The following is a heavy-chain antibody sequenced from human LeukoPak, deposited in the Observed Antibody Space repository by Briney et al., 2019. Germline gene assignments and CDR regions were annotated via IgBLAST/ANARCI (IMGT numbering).Heavy chain of an antibody. D-gene: IGHD1-26*01. V-gene: IGHV3-11*01. CDR1: GFSFSDFY. CDR2: ISNSGTTI. J-gene: IGHJ4*02. CDR3: VRDRGTYRPIDY. Sequence: AGGSLRLSCAASGFSFSDFYLTWIRQAPGKGLEWISYISNSGTTIYYADGVKGRFTVSRDNANNSLYLQMNSLRAEDTAIYYCVRDRGTYRPIDYWGQGTLVTVSS.